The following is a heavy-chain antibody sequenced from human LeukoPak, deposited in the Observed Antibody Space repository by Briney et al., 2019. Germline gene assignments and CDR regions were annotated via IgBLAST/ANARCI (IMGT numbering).Heavy chain of an antibody. J-gene: IGHJ4*02. CDR3: ATSFSGSWVVGGSTHFDY. CDR1: GASISGRSYY. V-gene: IGHV4-39*01. Sequence: PSETLSLTCTVSGASISGRSYYSGWIRQPPGKGLEWSGSIYYGGSTYYNPSLKSRVTISLDTSKNQFSLKLTSVTAADTAVYYCATSFSGSWVVGGSTHFDYWGQGALVTVSS. CDR2: IYYGGST. D-gene: IGHD2-15*01.